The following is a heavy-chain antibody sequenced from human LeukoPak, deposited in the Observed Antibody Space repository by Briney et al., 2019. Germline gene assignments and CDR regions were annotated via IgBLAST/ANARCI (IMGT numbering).Heavy chain of an antibody. CDR3: ARFDYYGSGSYTPGWFDP. CDR1: GGSISSYY. CDR2: IYYSGST. J-gene: IGHJ5*02. Sequence: PSETLSLTCTVSGGSISSYYWSWIRQPPGKGLEWIGYIYYSGSTNYNPSLKSRVTISVDTSKNQFSLKLSSVTAADTAVYYCARFDYYGSGSYTPGWFDPWGQGTLVTVSS. D-gene: IGHD3-10*01. V-gene: IGHV4-59*01.